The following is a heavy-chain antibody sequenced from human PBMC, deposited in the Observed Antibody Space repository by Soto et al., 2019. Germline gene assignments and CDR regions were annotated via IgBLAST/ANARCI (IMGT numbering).Heavy chain of an antibody. CDR3: ARVMDCMDV. D-gene: IGHD3-10*01. CDR1: GFTFSSYE. Sequence: GSLRLSCAASGFTFSSYEMNWVRQAPGKGLEWVSYISSSGSTIYYADSVKGRFTISRDNAKNSLYLQMNSLRAEDTAVYYCARVMDCMDVWGQGTTVTVSS. J-gene: IGHJ6*02. CDR2: ISSSGSTI. V-gene: IGHV3-48*03.